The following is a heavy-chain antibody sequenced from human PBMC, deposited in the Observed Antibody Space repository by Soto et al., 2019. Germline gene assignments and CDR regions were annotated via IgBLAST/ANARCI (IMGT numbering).Heavy chain of an antibody. J-gene: IGHJ4*02. D-gene: IGHD1-26*01. CDR2: IYHSGTT. CDR1: GDSITGSY. CDR3: ARDMPYAAGSLAGCDY. Sequence: SETLSLTCTGSGDSITGSYWSWIRQPPGKTLEWIGYIYHSGTTTYNPSLKSRVSISVDTSKNQFSLRLTSVIAADTAVYYCARDMPYAAGSLAGCDYWGQGILVTVSS. V-gene: IGHV4-59*01.